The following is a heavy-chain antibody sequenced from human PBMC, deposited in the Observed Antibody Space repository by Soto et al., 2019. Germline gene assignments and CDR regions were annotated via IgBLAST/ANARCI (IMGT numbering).Heavy chain of an antibody. CDR3: AAAATPPYYYYYGMDV. V-gene: IGHV1-58*01. CDR2: IVVGSGNT. CDR1: GFTFTSSA. J-gene: IGHJ6*02. D-gene: IGHD2-15*01. Sequence: SVKVSCKASGFTFTSSAVQWVRQARGQRLEWIGWIVVGSGNTNYAQKFQERVTITRDMSTSTAYMELSSLRSEDTAVYYCAAAATPPYYYYYGMDVWGQGTTVTVSS.